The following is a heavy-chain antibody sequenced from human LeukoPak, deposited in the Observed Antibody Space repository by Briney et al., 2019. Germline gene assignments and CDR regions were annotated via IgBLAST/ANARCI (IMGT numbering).Heavy chain of an antibody. J-gene: IGHJ4*02. CDR3: SIRDILTGVDY. Sequence: PGGSLRLSCAASGFTFSGSAMHWVRQASGKGLEWVGRIRSKANSYATAYAASVKGRFTISRDESKNTAYLQMNSLNTEDTAVYYCSIRDILTGVDYWGQGTLVTVSS. CDR2: IRSKANSYAT. V-gene: IGHV3-73*01. CDR1: GFTFSGSA. D-gene: IGHD3-9*01.